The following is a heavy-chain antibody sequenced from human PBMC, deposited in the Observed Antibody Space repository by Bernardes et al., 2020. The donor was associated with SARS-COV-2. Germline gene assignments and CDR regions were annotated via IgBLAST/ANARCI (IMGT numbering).Heavy chain of an antibody. Sequence: SETLSLTCTVSGDSIYKGRFYWTWIRQSAGRGLEWIGRIYSTGDSNYNPSLESRVTMSVDMSKNQFSLRLSSVTASDTAIYYCAREQNRYRSSGYFEGALDVWGQGTMVTVSS. J-gene: IGHJ3*01. CDR2: IYSTGDS. CDR1: GDSIYKGRFY. D-gene: IGHD3-22*01. V-gene: IGHV4-61*02. CDR3: AREQNRYRSSGYFEGALDV.